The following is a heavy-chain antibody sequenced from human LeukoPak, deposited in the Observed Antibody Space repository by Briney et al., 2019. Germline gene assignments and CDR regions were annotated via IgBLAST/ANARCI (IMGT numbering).Heavy chain of an antibody. J-gene: IGHJ4*02. CDR3: ARERTGRGYTD. Sequence: GGSLRLSCAASGFTFSGSAMHWVRQASGKGLEWVGRIRSKANSYATAYAASVKGRFTISRDDSKNTAYLQMNSLKTEDTAVYYCARERTGRGYTDWGQGTLVTVSS. CDR2: IRSKANSYAT. D-gene: IGHD5-18*01. V-gene: IGHV3-73*01. CDR1: GFTFSGSA.